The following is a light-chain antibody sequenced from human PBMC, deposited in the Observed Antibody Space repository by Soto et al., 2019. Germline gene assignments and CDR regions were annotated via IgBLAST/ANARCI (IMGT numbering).Light chain of an antibody. V-gene: IGLV2-14*01. CDR2: EVN. Sequence: QSALTQPASVSGSPGQSITISCTGSNSDVGAYNYVSWYQQHPGKAPKLIIYEVNNRPSGVSHRFSGSKSGNTASLTISGLQADDEADYYCASYTSSSTRVFGGGTQLTVL. CDR1: NSDVGAYNY. CDR3: ASYTSSSTRV. J-gene: IGLJ3*02.